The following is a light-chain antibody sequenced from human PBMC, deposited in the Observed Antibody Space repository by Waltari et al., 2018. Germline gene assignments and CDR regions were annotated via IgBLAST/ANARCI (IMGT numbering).Light chain of an antibody. CDR2: DVS. CDR1: NTDVGSYKY. CDR3: SSSGTSSVVV. Sequence: QSALTQPASVSGSRGQSITISCSGTNTDVGSYKYVSWYQQYSDKAPKLLIYDVSKRPSGFSNRFSGSKSGSTASLTISGLRAEDEADYYCSSSGTSSVVVFGGGTKLTVL. V-gene: IGLV2-14*01. J-gene: IGLJ2*01.